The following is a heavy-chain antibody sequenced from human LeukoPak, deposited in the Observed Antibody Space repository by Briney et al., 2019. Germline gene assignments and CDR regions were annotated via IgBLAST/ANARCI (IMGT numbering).Heavy chain of an antibody. D-gene: IGHD2-2*01. CDR3: AKMYQLHNWFDP. V-gene: IGHV3-23*01. CDR2: ISGSGGST. Sequence: GGSLRLSCAASGFTFSSYAMSWVRQAPGKGLEWVSAISGSGGSTYYADSVKGRFTISRDNSKNTLYLQMNSLRAEDTALYYCAKMYQLHNWFDPWGQGTLVTVSS. CDR1: GFTFSSYA. J-gene: IGHJ5*02.